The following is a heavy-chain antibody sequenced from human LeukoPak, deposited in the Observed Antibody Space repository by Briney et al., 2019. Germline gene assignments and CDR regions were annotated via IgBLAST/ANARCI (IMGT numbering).Heavy chain of an antibody. V-gene: IGHV3-48*03. J-gene: IGHJ4*02. D-gene: IGHD3-10*01. CDR1: GFTFSSYE. CDR3: ARAALWFGVH. Sequence: SGGSLRLSCAASGFTFSSYEMNWVRQAPGKGLEWVSYISSSGSTIYYADSVKGRFTISRDNAKNSLYPQMNSPRAEDTAVYYCARAALWFGVHWGQGTLVTVSS. CDR2: ISSSGSTI.